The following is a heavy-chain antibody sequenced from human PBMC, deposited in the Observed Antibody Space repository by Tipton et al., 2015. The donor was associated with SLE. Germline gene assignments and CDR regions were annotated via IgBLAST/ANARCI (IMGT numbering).Heavy chain of an antibody. D-gene: IGHD3-16*01. CDR3: VRDGAGDLGAFDI. J-gene: IGHJ3*02. V-gene: IGHV4-39*07. CDR1: GGSVSSSSYY. CDR2: TYITGNT. Sequence: TLSLTCTVSGGSVSSSSYYWGWIRQPPGKGLDWIGSTYITGNTHYNPSLETRVTITIDRSKKQVSLNLYSVTAADTAVYYCVRDGAGDLGAFDIWGQGKLVTVS.